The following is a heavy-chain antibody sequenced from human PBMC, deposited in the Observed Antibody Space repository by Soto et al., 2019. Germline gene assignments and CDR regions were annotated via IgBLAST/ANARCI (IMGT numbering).Heavy chain of an antibody. V-gene: IGHV1-69*01. CDR3: ARETTVVRGDAFDI. J-gene: IGHJ3*02. CDR2: IIPIFGTA. Sequence: QVQLVQSGAEVKKPGSSVKVSCKASGGTFSSYAISWVRQAPGQGLEWMGGIIPIFGTANYAQKFQGRVTITADESTSTAYLELSSMRSEDTAVYYCARETTVVRGDAFDIWGQGTMVTVSS. CDR1: GGTFSSYA. D-gene: IGHD4-17*01.